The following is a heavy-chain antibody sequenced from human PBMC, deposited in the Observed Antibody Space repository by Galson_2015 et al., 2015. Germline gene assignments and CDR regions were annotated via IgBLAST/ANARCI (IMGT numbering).Heavy chain of an antibody. Sequence: SLRLSCAASGFTLSTYAMHWVRQAPGKGLEYVSAISSSGGGTYYYADSVKGRFTISRDISKNTLYLQMNSLRPEDTAVYYCVKGAETSGPFYWYLDLWGRGTLVTVSS. CDR2: ISSSGGGTY. V-gene: IGHV3-64D*08. CDR1: GFTLSTYA. J-gene: IGHJ2*01. CDR3: VKGAETSGPFYWYLDL. D-gene: IGHD5-12*01.